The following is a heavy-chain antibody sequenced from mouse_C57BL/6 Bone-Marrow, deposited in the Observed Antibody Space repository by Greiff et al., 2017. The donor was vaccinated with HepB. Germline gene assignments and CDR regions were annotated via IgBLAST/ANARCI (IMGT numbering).Heavy chain of an antibody. V-gene: IGHV1-64*01. J-gene: IGHJ2*01. CDR1: GYTFTSYW. D-gene: IGHD5-1*01. Sequence: QVQLQQPGAELVKPGASVKLSCKASGYTFTSYWMHWVKQRPGQGLEWIGMIHPNSGSTNYNEKFKSKATLTVDKSSSTAYMQLSSLTSEDSAVYYGAREGVPCRYYFDYWGQGTTLTVSS. CDR3: AREGVPCRYYFDY. CDR2: IHPNSGST.